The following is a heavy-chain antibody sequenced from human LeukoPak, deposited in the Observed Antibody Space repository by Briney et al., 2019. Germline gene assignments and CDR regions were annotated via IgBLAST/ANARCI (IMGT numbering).Heavy chain of an antibody. CDR1: GFTFSTYS. CDR2: ISSSDGTI. Sequence: PGGSLRLSCAGTGFTFSTYSMNWVRQAPGKGLEWVSYISSSDGTIYYADSVRGRFTISRDNAKNSLYLQMKGLRAEDTAVYYCANGGHCNDTKCYLEGLDYWGQGTLVTVSS. D-gene: IGHD2-2*01. V-gene: IGHV3-48*01. J-gene: IGHJ4*02. CDR3: ANGGHCNDTKCYLEGLDY.